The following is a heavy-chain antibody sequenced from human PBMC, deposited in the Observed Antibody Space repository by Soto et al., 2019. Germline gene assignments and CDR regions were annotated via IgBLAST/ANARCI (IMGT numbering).Heavy chain of an antibody. Sequence: SVKVSCKLSGATFSSYAMSWVRQAPGQGLEWIGGIIPFFGTPNYAQKFQGRVTITADTSTATSYMELSSLRSDDTAVYYCARDKGAYYSNLVYWGQGTLVTVSS. V-gene: IGHV1-69*06. CDR1: GATFSSYA. J-gene: IGHJ4*02. D-gene: IGHD3-22*01. CDR3: ARDKGAYYSNLVY. CDR2: IIPFFGTP.